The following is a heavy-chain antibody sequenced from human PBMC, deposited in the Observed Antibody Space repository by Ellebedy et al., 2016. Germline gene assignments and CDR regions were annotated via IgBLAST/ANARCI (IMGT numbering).Heavy chain of an antibody. V-gene: IGHV3-11*01. J-gene: IGHJ3*02. Sequence: GGSLRLSCAASGFTFSDYYMSWIRQAPGKGLEWVSHISSSGSTRSYTDSVKGRFTISRDNAKKSLSLQMNSLRAGDTAVYYCASSSGWFEGAFDIWGQGTMVTVSS. CDR1: GFTFSDYY. CDR2: ISSSGSTR. D-gene: IGHD6-19*01. CDR3: ASSSGWFEGAFDI.